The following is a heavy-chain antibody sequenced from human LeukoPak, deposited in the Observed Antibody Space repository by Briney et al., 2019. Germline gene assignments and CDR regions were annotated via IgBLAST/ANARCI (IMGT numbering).Heavy chain of an antibody. D-gene: IGHD2-2*01. CDR1: GFNFHDYA. V-gene: IGHV3-23*01. Sequence: GGSLRLSCSGSGFNFHDYAVTWVRQAPGKGLEWVSAISGSGGSTYYADSVKGRFTISRDNSKNTLYLQMNSLRAEDTAVYYCAKVPTAIVVVPAAIHYWGQGTLVTVSS. J-gene: IGHJ4*02. CDR2: ISGSGGST. CDR3: AKVPTAIVVVPAAIHY.